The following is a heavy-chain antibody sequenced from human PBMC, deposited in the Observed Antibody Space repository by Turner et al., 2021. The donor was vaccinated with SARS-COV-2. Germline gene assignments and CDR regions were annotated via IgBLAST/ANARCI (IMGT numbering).Heavy chain of an antibody. CDR1: GFTVSSNY. CDR2: IYSGGST. Sequence: EVQLVESGGGLIQPGGSLRPSCAASGFTVSSNYMSWVRQAPGKGLEWVSVIYSGGSTYYAYSVKGRFTISRDNSKNTLYLQMNSLRAEDTAVYYCARDLMEVGGMDVWGQGTTVTVSS. V-gene: IGHV3-53*01. D-gene: IGHD3-3*01. J-gene: IGHJ6*02. CDR3: ARDLMEVGGMDV.